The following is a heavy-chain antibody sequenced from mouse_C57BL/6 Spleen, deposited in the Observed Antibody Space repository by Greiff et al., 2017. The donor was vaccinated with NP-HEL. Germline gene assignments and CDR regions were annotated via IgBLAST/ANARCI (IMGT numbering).Heavy chain of an antibody. CDR3: ARSDWERGYYFDY. V-gene: IGHV1-19*01. CDR2: INPYNGGT. J-gene: IGHJ2*01. D-gene: IGHD4-1*01. CDR1: GYTFTDYY. Sequence: EVQLQQSGPVLVKPGASVKMSCKASGYTFTDYYMNWVKQSHGKSLEWIGVINPYNGGTSYNQKFKGKATLTVDKSSSTAYMELNSLTSEDSAVYYCARSDWERGYYFDYWGQGTTLTVSS.